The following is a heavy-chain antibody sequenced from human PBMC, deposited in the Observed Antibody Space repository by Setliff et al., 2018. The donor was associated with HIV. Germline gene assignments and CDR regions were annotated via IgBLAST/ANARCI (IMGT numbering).Heavy chain of an antibody. Sequence: ASVKVSCKASGYTFTGYYMHWVRQAPGQGPEWMGWISPYDLSERTSQKFRGRVTMARDTSINTAYMELSGLRSDDTAVYYCARQLSNSLESWGQGTPVTVSS. V-gene: IGHV1-2*02. CDR3: ARQLSNSLES. CDR2: ISPYDLSE. D-gene: IGHD1-1*01. CDR1: GYTFTGYY. J-gene: IGHJ4*02.